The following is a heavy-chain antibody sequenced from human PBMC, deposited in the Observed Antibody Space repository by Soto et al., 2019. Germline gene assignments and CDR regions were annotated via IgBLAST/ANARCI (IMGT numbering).Heavy chain of an antibody. V-gene: IGHV3-13*01. CDR1: GFTFSTYD. CDR3: AREKTGSGLRAFDI. D-gene: IGHD1-26*01. CDR2: IDTAGGT. Sequence: GGSLRLSCAASGFTFSTYDMHWVRQVTGEGLEWLSAIDTAGGTYYPGSVKGRFTISRDNAKNSLHLEMNTLTAEDTAVYYCAREKTGSGLRAFDIWGQGTMVTVSS. J-gene: IGHJ3*02.